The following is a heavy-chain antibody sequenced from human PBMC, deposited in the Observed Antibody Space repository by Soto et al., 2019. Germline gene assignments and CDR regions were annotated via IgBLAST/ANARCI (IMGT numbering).Heavy chain of an antibody. V-gene: IGHV3-23*01. J-gene: IGHJ6*02. Sequence: GGSLRLSCAASGFTFSSYAMSWVRQAPGKGLEWVSAISGSGGITYYADSVKGRFTISRDNSNNTLYLQMNRLRAEDTAVYYCALPGQLPPMDVWRQGTTVTVSS. CDR3: ALPGQLPPMDV. CDR1: GFTFSSYA. CDR2: ISGSGGIT. D-gene: IGHD2-2*01.